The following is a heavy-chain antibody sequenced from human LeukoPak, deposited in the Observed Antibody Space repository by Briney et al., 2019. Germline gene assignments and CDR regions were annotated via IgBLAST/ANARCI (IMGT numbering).Heavy chain of an antibody. Sequence: GGSLRLSCEASGFPFDTYAMSWVRQAPGRGLEWVSAISESGEKTYYADSVEGRFTISRDNSKNTLSLQMTSLRVEDTAVYYCSNSPPTYGDLDYWGQGTLVTVSS. D-gene: IGHD2/OR15-2a*01. CDR2: ISESGEKT. CDR1: GFPFDTYA. CDR3: SNSPPTYGDLDY. J-gene: IGHJ4*02. V-gene: IGHV3-23*01.